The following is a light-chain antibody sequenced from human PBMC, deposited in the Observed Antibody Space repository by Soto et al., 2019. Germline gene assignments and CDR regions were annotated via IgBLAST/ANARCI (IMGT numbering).Light chain of an antibody. CDR2: EVT. J-gene: IGLJ1*01. V-gene: IGLV2-14*01. CDR1: SSYVGMYNY. Sequence: QSALTQPTAVSGAAGQSIAISCTGSSSYVGMYNYVSWYQQHPGRVPKLIIYEVTSRPSGVSIRFSGSKSGNTASLTISGLQPEDEADYYCSSYTTSSTRVFGTGTKVTV. CDR3: SSYTTSSTRV.